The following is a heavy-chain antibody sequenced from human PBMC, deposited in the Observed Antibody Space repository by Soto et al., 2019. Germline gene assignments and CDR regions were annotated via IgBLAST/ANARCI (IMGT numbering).Heavy chain of an antibody. CDR3: ARKSGLGAGDFDY. CDR2: INYGGTT. CDR1: GGSISSYY. Sequence: QVQLQESGPGLVKPSETLSLTCSVSGGSISSYYWSWIRQPPGKGLEWIGYINYGGTTNYNPSLRSPVTISVDTSKNRVSLKLSSVTSADTAVYYCARKSGLGAGDFDYWGQGTLVTVSS. V-gene: IGHV4-59*01. J-gene: IGHJ4*02. D-gene: IGHD2-21*01.